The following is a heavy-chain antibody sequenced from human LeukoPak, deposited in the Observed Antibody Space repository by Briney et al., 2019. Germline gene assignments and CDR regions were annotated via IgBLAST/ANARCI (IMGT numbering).Heavy chain of an antibody. CDR1: GFTFSSYG. J-gene: IGHJ4*02. CDR2: IRYDGSNK. V-gene: IGHV3-30*02. CDR3: AKGIAAAGYYFDY. Sequence: GGSLRLSCAASGFTFSSYGMHWVRQAPGKGLEWVAFIRYDGSNKYYADSVKGRFTISRENSKNTLYLQMNSLRAEDTAVYYCAKGIAAAGYYFDYWGQGTLVTVSS. D-gene: IGHD6-13*01.